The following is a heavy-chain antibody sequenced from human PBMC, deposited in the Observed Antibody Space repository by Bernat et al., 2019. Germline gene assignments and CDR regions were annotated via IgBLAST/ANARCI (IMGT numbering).Heavy chain of an antibody. D-gene: IGHD2-2*01. CDR3: TGRKEEVVVVKARSTVVS. Sequence: EVQLVESGGGLVQPGGSLKLSCAASGFTFSGSAMHWVRQASGKGLEWVGRIRSKANSYATAYAASVEGRFTISRDDSKTTAYLQMNSLINEDTTVYICTGRKEEVVVVKARSTVVSWGQGTLVTVYS. J-gene: IGHJ5*02. CDR2: IRSKANSYAT. CDR1: GFTFSGSA. V-gene: IGHV3-73*02.